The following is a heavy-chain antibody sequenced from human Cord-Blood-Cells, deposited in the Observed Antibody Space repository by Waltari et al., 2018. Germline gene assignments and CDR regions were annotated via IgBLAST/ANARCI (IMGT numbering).Heavy chain of an antibody. D-gene: IGHD3-3*01. CDR2: IYYSRRT. CDR1: GGSISSRSYY. Sequence: QLQLQESGPGLVKPSETLSLTCTVSGGSISSRSYYWGWIRQPPGKGLEWIGSIYYSRRTYYTPSLKSRVTISVDTSKNQFSLKLSSVTAADTAVYYCARRGYYDFWSGYWYYFDYWGQGTLVTVSS. J-gene: IGHJ4*02. CDR3: ARRGYYDFWSGYWYYFDY. V-gene: IGHV4-39*01.